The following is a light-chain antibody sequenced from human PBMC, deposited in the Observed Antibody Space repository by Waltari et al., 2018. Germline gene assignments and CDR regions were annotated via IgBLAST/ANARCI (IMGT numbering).Light chain of an antibody. V-gene: IGLV1-40*01. CDR3: QSFDSSLDGYV. Sequence: QSVLTQPHSVSGAPGQRVPISCTGSSSTLGSYSPVPWSQHLPGTAPKILIYANNNRPSGVPDRFAGSKSGASASLAITGLQAEDEADYYCQSFDSSLDGYVFGTGTKVTVL. J-gene: IGLJ1*01. CDR1: SSTLGSYSP. CDR2: ANN.